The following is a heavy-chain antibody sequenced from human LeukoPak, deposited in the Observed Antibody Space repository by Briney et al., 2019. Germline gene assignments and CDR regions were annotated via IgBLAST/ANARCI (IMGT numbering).Heavy chain of an antibody. J-gene: IGHJ6*02. Sequence: SETLSLTCTVSGYTISSGYYWGWIRQPPGKGLEWIGSIYHSGSTYYNPSLKSRVTISVDTSKNQFSLKLSSVTAADTAVYYCARHVYYGSGNYYYGIDVWGQGTTVTLSS. CDR2: IYHSGST. D-gene: IGHD3-10*01. CDR3: ARHVYYGSGNYYYGIDV. CDR1: GYTISSGYY. V-gene: IGHV4-38-2*02.